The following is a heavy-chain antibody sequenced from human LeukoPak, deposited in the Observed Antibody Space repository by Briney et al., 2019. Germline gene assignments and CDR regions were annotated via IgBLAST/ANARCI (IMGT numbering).Heavy chain of an antibody. CDR1: GGTFSSYA. V-gene: IGHV1-69*04. CDR2: IIPILGIA. CDR3: AGSQVVTAIREEPYFDY. D-gene: IGHD2-21*02. Sequence: SVKVSCKASGGTFSSYAISWVRQAPGQGLEWMGRIIPILGIANYAQKFQGRVTITADKSTSTAYMELSSLRSEDTAVYYCAGSQVVTAIREEPYFDYWGQGTLVTVSS. J-gene: IGHJ4*02.